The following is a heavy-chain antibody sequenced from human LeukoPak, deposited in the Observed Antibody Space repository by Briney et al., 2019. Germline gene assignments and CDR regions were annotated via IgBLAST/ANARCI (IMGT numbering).Heavy chain of an antibody. J-gene: IGHJ6*02. CDR2: TYYRSNWHN. CDR3: ARGLSGSYYLNYDYGMDV. V-gene: IGHV6-1*01. CDR1: GDSVSSNSAA. D-gene: IGHD1-26*01. Sequence: SQTLSLTCAISGDSVSSNSAAWNWIRQSPSRGLECLGRTYYRSNWHNDYAVSVKSRITINPDTSKNQFSLQLNSVTPEDTAVYYCARGLSGSYYLNYDYGMDVWGQGTTVTVSS.